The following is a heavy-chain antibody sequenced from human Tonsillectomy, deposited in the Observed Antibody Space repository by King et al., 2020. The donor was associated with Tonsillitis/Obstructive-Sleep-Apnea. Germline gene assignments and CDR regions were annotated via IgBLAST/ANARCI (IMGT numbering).Heavy chain of an antibody. D-gene: IGHD4-23*01. CDR2: IYYSGST. CDR3: ATDYGGGPDAFDI. V-gene: IGHV4-59*01. Sequence: VPLQESGPGLVKPSETLSLTCTVSGGSISSYYWSWIRPPPGKGLEWIGYIYYSGSTNYNPSLKSRVTISVDTSKNQFSLKLSSVTAADTAVYYCATDYGGGPDAFDIWGQGTMVTVSS. J-gene: IGHJ3*02. CDR1: GGSISSYY.